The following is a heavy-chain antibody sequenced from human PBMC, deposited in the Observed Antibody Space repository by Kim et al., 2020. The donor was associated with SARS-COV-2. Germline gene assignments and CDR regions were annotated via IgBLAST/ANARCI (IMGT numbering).Heavy chain of an antibody. J-gene: IGHJ6*02. V-gene: IGHV3-64*01. D-gene: IGHD3-22*01. CDR2: ISSNGGST. CDR1: GFTFSSYA. CDR3: ARDLYYDSSGYYYYYYGMDV. Sequence: GGSMRLSCAASGFTFSSYAMHWVRQAPGKGLEYVSAISSNGGSTYYANSVKGRFTISRDNSKNTLYLQMDSLRAEDMAVYYCARDLYYDSSGYYYYYYGMDVWGQGTTVTVSS.